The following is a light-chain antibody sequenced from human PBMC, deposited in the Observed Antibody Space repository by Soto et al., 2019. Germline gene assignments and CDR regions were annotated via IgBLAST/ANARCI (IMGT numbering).Light chain of an antibody. Sequence: DIVLTQSPGALSLSPGERATLSCRARQSVSSSYLAWYQQKPGQAPRLLIYGASSRATGIPDRFSGSGSGTDFTLTISRLEPEDFAVYYCQQYGSSITFGQGTRLEIK. CDR1: QSVSSSY. CDR3: QQYGSSIT. V-gene: IGKV3-20*01. J-gene: IGKJ5*01. CDR2: GAS.